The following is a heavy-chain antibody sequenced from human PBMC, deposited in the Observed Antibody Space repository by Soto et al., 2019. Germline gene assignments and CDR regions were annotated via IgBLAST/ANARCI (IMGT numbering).Heavy chain of an antibody. V-gene: IGHV3-30-3*01. CDR1: GFTFTSSA. Sequence: SCKASGFTFTSSAMHWVRQAPGKGLEWVAVISYDGSNKYYADSVKGRFTISRDNSKNTLYLQMNSLRAEDTAVYYCSARYCSGGSCYTYWGQGTLVTVSS. CDR3: SARYCSGGSCYTY. J-gene: IGHJ4*02. CDR2: ISYDGSNK. D-gene: IGHD2-15*01.